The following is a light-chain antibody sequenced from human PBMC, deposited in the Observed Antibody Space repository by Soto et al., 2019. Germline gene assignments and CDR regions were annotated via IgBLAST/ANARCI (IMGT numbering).Light chain of an antibody. Sequence: EIVLTQSPGTLSLSPGERATLSCRASQSVSSSYLAWYQQKPGQAPRLLIYCASSRATGIPATVGGSGSGADFTLTISRLEPEDFAVYYCQQYGSSPGTFGQGTKVEIK. J-gene: IGKJ1*01. CDR2: CAS. CDR3: QQYGSSPGT. CDR1: QSVSSSY. V-gene: IGKV3-20*01.